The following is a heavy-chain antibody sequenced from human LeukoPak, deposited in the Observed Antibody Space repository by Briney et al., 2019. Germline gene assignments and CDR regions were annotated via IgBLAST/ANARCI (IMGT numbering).Heavy chain of an antibody. CDR2: INSDGSST. Sequence: GGSLRLSCAASEFTFSRYWMHWVRQAPGKGLVWVSRINSDGSSTTYADSVKGRFTISRDNAKDTLYPQMNSLRAEDTAVYYCARDVRHIIDYWGQGTLVTVSS. J-gene: IGHJ4*02. V-gene: IGHV3-74*01. D-gene: IGHD2-8*01. CDR1: EFTFSRYW. CDR3: ARDVRHIIDY.